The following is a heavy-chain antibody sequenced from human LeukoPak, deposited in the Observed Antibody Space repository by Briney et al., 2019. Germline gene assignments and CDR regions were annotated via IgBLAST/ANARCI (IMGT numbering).Heavy chain of an antibody. Sequence: GGSLRLSCAASRFTFSNYWMHWVRQAPGKGLVWVSRINSDGTSTSYADSVKGRFTISRDNAKNTLYLQMNSLRAEDTAVYFCARGTIGGPRLDNWGQGTLVSVSS. V-gene: IGHV3-74*01. CDR2: INSDGTST. J-gene: IGHJ4*02. CDR3: ARGTIGGPRLDN. CDR1: RFTFSNYW. D-gene: IGHD1-1*01.